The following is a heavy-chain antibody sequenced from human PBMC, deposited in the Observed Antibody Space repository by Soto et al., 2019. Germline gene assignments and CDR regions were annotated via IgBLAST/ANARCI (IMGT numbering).Heavy chain of an antibody. J-gene: IGHJ4*02. V-gene: IGHV4-34*01. Sequence: SETLSLTCAVYGGSFSGYYWSWIRQPPGKVLEWIGEINHSGSTNYNPSLKSLVTISVDTSKNQFSLKLSSVTAADTAVYYCARGYRIAAAGTGGDYFDYWGQGTLVTVSS. D-gene: IGHD6-13*01. CDR2: INHSGST. CDR3: ARGYRIAAAGTGGDYFDY. CDR1: GGSFSGYY.